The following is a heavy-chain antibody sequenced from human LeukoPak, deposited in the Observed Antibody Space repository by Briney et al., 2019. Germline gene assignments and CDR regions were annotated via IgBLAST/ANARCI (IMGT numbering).Heavy chain of an antibody. Sequence: SETLSLTCTVSGGSISSGDYYWSWIRQPPGKGLEWIGYIYYSESTYYNPSLKSRVTISVDTSKNQFSLKLSSVTAADTAVYYCARYYDSSGYYFDYWGQGTLVTVSS. J-gene: IGHJ4*02. CDR1: GGSISSGDYY. V-gene: IGHV4-30-4*01. D-gene: IGHD3-22*01. CDR3: ARYYDSSGYYFDY. CDR2: IYYSEST.